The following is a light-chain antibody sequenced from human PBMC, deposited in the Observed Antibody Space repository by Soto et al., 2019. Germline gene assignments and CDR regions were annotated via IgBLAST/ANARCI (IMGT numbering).Light chain of an antibody. CDR2: GTS. CDR3: QQYNSYSDT. V-gene: IGKV3-15*01. J-gene: IGKJ5*01. CDR1: QSVRSN. Sequence: EIVMTQSPATLSVSPGERATLSCRASQSVRSNLAWYQQKPGQAPRLLIYGTSARATGIPARFSGSGSGTEFTLTISNLQPDDFATYYCQQYNSYSDTFGQGTRLEIK.